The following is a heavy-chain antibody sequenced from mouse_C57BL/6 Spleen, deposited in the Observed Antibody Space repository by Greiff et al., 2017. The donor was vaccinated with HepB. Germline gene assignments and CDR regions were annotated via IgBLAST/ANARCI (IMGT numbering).Heavy chain of an antibody. V-gene: IGHV1-80*01. Sequence: VQLQQSGAELVKPGASVKISCKASGYAFSSYWMNWVKQRPGKGLEWIGQIYPGDGDTNYNGKFKGKATLTADKSSSTAYMQISSLTSEDSAVYFCARGSSRGYFDVWGTGTTVTVSS. J-gene: IGHJ1*03. CDR3: ARGSSRGYFDV. D-gene: IGHD1-1*01. CDR2: IYPGDGDT. CDR1: GYAFSSYW.